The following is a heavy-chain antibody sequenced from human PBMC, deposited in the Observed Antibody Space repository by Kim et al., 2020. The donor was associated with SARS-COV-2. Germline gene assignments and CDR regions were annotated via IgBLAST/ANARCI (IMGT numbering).Heavy chain of an antibody. J-gene: IGHJ4*02. CDR3: ARDRRYFDY. Sequence: RGSTNYNPSLKSRVTISVDTSKNQFSLKLSSVTAADTAVYYCARDRRYFDYWGQGTLVTVSS. D-gene: IGHD6-6*01. V-gene: IGHV4-59*01. CDR2: RGST.